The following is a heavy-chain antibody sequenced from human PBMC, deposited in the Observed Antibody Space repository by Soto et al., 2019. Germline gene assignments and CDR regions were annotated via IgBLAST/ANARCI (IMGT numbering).Heavy chain of an antibody. CDR3: DRARTEHLHSSWPTDH. CDR2: ISSSSSYI. D-gene: IGHD6-13*01. Sequence: GGSLRLSCAASGFTFSSYSMNWVRQAPGKGLEWVSSISSSSSYIYYADSVKGRFTISRDNAKNSLYLQMNSLRAEETAVYYCDRARTEHLHSSWPTDHWGQGTLVTVSS. CDR1: GFTFSSYS. V-gene: IGHV3-21*01. J-gene: IGHJ4*02.